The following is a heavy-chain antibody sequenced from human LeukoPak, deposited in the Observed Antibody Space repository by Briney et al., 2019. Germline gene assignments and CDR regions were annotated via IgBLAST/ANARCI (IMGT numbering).Heavy chain of an antibody. CDR3: AIYDSSGYYYEEYFQH. V-gene: IGHV4-34*01. CDR1: GGSFSGYY. CDR2: INHSGST. J-gene: IGHJ1*01. D-gene: IGHD3-22*01. Sequence: NPSETLSLTCAVYGGSFSGYYWSWIRQPPGKGLEWIGEINHSGSTNYNPSLKSRVTISVDTSKNQFSLKLSSVTAADTAVYYCAIYDSSGYYYEEYFQHWGQGTLVTVSS.